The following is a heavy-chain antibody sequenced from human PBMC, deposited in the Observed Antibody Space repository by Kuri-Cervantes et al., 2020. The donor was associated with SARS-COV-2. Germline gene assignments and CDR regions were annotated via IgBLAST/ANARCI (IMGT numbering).Heavy chain of an antibody. Sequence: GGSLRLSCKASGYTFSGYYMHWVRQAPGQGLEWMGWINPNNGGTNYAQKFQGRVTTTRDTSISTAYMELSSLRSDDTAVYYCARGAVGATSLGAFDIWGQGTMVTVSS. V-gene: IGHV1-2*02. D-gene: IGHD1-26*01. CDR3: ARGAVGATSLGAFDI. CDR1: GYTFSGYY. J-gene: IGHJ3*02. CDR2: INPNNGGT.